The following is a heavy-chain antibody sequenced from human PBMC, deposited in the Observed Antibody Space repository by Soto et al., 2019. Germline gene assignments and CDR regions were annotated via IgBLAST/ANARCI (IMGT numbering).Heavy chain of an antibody. Sequence: PSETLSLTCTVSGGSISSYYCSWIRQPPGKGLEWIGYIYYSGSTNYNPSLKSRVTISVDTSKNQFSLKLSSVTAADTAVYYCAASVLTGYYGGFDYWGQGTLVTVPQ. CDR1: GGSISSYY. D-gene: IGHD3-9*01. CDR2: IYYSGST. J-gene: IGHJ4*02. CDR3: AASVLTGYYGGFDY. V-gene: IGHV4-59*08.